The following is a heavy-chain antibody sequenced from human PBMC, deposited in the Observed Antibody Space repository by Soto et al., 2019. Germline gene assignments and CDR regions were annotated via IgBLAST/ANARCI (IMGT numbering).Heavy chain of an antibody. Sequence: PSETLSLTCTVSGGSVRSGSYYWSWIRQPPGKGLEWIGYIYYSGSTNYNPSLKSRVTISVDTSKNQFSLKLSSVTAADTAVYYCAREAVTFDYWGQGTLVTVPQ. D-gene: IGHD4-17*01. J-gene: IGHJ4*02. CDR3: AREAVTFDY. CDR1: GGSVRSGSYY. CDR2: IYYSGST. V-gene: IGHV4-61*01.